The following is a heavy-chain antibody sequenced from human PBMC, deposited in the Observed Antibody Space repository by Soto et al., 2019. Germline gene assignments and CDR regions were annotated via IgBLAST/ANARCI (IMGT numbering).Heavy chain of an antibody. CDR3: ARVPVRRDSSGYYY. V-gene: IGHV4-31*03. Sequence: SETLSLTCTVSGGSISSGGYYWSWIRQHPGKGLAWIGYIYYSGSTYYNPSLKSRVTISVDTSKNQFSLKLSSVTAADTAVYYCARVPVRRDSSGYYYWGQGTLVTVSS. D-gene: IGHD3-22*01. CDR2: IYYSGST. CDR1: GGSISSGGYY. J-gene: IGHJ4*02.